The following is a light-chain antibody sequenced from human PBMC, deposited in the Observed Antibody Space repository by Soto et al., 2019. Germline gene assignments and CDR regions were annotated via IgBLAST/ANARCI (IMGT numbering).Light chain of an antibody. CDR1: SSDVGGYNY. Sequence: QSAVTTPAAGSAAPGQSITISSTGTSSDVGGYNYVSWYQQHPGKAPKLMIYEVSNRPSGVSNRFSGSKSGNTASLTISGLQAEDEADYYCSSYTSSSTLVFGTGTKVTVL. J-gene: IGLJ1*01. CDR3: SSYTSSSTLV. V-gene: IGLV2-14*01. CDR2: EVS.